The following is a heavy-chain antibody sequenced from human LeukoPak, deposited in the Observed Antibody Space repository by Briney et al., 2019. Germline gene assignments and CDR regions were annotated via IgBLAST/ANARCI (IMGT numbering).Heavy chain of an antibody. V-gene: IGHV1-69*01. CDR3: AIVFGPRYYYYYMDV. CDR1: GGTFSSYA. CDR2: IIPVFGTA. Sequence: GASVKVSCKASGGTFSSYAINWVRQAPGQGLEWMGGIIPVFGTANYAQNFQGRVTITADDSTSTAYMEVSSLRSEDTAVYYCAIVFGPRYYYYYMDVWGKGTTVTVSS. J-gene: IGHJ6*03. D-gene: IGHD3-10*02.